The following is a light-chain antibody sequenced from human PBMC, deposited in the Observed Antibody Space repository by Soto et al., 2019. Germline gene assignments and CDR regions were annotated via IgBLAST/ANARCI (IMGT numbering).Light chain of an antibody. CDR3: CSYVSSKTYV. Sequence: QSALTQPASVSGSPGQSITISCTGTRTDVGGYNFVSWYQQHPGKAPKLIIYEVSNRPSGVSNRFSGSKPDNTASLTISGLQAEDEADYYCCSYVSSKTYVFGTGTKVTVL. CDR2: EVS. J-gene: IGLJ1*01. V-gene: IGLV2-14*01. CDR1: RTDVGGYNF.